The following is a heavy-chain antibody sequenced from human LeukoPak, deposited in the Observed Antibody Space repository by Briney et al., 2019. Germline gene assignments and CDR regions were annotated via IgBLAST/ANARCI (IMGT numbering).Heavy chain of an antibody. CDR1: GLTVSSNY. Sequence: GGSLRLSCVPSGLTVSSNYMSWVRQAPGKGLEWVSTIYSGGSTYYANSVKGRFTIPRDISKNTLYLQMNSLRAEDTAVYYCAKVWYSSGPPRWGQGTLVTVSS. CDR3: AKVWYSSGPPR. V-gene: IGHV3-53*01. D-gene: IGHD6-19*01. J-gene: IGHJ4*02. CDR2: IYSGGST.